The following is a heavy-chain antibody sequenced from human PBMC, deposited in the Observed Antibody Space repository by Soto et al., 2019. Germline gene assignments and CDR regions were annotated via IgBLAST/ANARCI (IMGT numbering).Heavy chain of an antibody. V-gene: IGHV1-3*01. CDR3: ASGTYYDFWSGYRFGYYGMDV. CDR1: GYTFTSYA. D-gene: IGHD3-3*01. CDR2: INAGNGNT. Sequence: ASVKVSCKASGYTFTSYAMHWVRQAPGQRLEWMGWINAGNGNTKYSQKFQGRVTITRDTSASTAYMELSSLRSEDTAVYYCASGTYYDFWSGYRFGYYGMDVWGQGPTVTVSS. J-gene: IGHJ6*02.